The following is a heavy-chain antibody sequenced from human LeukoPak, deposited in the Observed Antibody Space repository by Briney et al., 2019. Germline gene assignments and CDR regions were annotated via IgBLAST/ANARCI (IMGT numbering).Heavy chain of an antibody. J-gene: IGHJ6*03. CDR1: GGSFSGYY. V-gene: IGHV4-34*01. D-gene: IGHD6-6*01. CDR3: ARSSSIAARRSYYYYYYMDV. CDR2: INHSGST. Sequence: SETLSLTCAVYGGSFSGYYWSWIRQPPGKGLEWIGEINHSGSTNYNPSLKSRVTISVDTSKNQFALKLRSVTAADTAVYYCARSSSIAARRSYYYYYYMDVWGKGTTVTVSS.